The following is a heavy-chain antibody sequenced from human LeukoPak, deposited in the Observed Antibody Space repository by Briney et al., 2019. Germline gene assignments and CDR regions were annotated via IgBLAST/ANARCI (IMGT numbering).Heavy chain of an antibody. Sequence: GGSLRLSCAASGFTFSSYAMHWVRQAPGKGLEWVAVISYDGSNKYYADSVKGRFTISRDNSKNTLYLQMSSLRAEDTAVYYCARDPDYYDSSGSVMDYWGQGTLVTVSS. J-gene: IGHJ4*02. CDR2: ISYDGSNK. V-gene: IGHV3-30*15. CDR3: ARDPDYYDSSGSVMDY. CDR1: GFTFSSYA. D-gene: IGHD3-22*01.